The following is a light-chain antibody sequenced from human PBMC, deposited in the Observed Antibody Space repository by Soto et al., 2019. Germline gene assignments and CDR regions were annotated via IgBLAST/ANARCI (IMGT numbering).Light chain of an antibody. CDR2: DAS. J-gene: IGKJ5*01. Sequence: DIQMTQSPSTLSASVGDRVTITCRASQSISSWLAWYQQKQGKAPKXXIYDASSLESGVPSRFSGSGSGTELTITISSLQPDDFETYYCQQYNSYSITFGQGTRLEI. CDR3: QQYNSYSIT. CDR1: QSISSW. V-gene: IGKV1-5*01.